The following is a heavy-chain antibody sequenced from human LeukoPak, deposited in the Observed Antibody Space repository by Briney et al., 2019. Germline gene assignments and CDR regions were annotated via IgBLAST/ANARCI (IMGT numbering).Heavy chain of an antibody. J-gene: IGHJ4*02. V-gene: IGHV4/OR15-8*01. CDR3: ARSHDHLWGNYPDY. D-gene: IGHD3-16*02. Sequence: SSETLSLTCDVSGGSIDSTNWWNWVRQPPGKGLEWIGEIHHDGRINYNPSLKSRVTLSVDKSKNQFSLRLNSVTAADTAMYYCARSHDHLWGNYPDYWGQGTLVTVSS. CDR2: IHHDGRI. CDR1: GGSIDSTNW.